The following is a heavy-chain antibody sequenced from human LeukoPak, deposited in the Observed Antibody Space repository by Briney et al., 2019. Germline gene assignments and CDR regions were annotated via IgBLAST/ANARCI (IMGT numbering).Heavy chain of an antibody. J-gene: IGHJ3*02. Sequence: ASVKVSCKASEGTFSSYAISWVRQAPGQGLEWMGIINPSGGSTSYAQKFQGRVTMTRDTSTSTVYMELSSLRSEDTAVYYCARAFVCSSTSCYTGDAFDIWGQGTMVTVSS. V-gene: IGHV1-46*03. CDR2: INPSGGST. CDR1: EGTFSSYA. D-gene: IGHD2-2*02. CDR3: ARAFVCSSTSCYTGDAFDI.